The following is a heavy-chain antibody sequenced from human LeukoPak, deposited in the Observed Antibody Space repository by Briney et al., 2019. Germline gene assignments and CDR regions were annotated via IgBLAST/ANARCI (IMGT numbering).Heavy chain of an antibody. CDR1: SGPISGDYF. CDR3: GRLLGAARTDYFDS. Sequence: SETLSLTCTVSSGPISGDYFWAWIRQAPGKGLVWVGSVYSPVRSHYNPSLQSRVSMSLDTSKSQFSLRLSYVTAADTALYFCGRLLGAARTDYFDSWGQGIMVTVSS. V-gene: IGHV4-39*01. D-gene: IGHD1-1*01. J-gene: IGHJ4*02. CDR2: VYSPVRS.